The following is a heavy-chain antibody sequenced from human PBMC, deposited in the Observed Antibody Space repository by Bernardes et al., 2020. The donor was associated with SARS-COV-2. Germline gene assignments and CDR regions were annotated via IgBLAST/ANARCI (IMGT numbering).Heavy chain of an antibody. J-gene: IGHJ3*01. D-gene: IGHD5-12*01. CDR2: ISWNSDDI. CDR1: GFNFNDYA. V-gene: IGHV3-9*01. CDR3: ANLPEMATGDGFDL. Sequence: GGSLRLSCIASGFNFNDYAMHWVRQVPGKGLEWVSAISWNSDDICYADSVKGRFTISRDNSKKSLYLQMDSLRSDDTALYYCANLPEMATGDGFDLWGQGTMVTVTS.